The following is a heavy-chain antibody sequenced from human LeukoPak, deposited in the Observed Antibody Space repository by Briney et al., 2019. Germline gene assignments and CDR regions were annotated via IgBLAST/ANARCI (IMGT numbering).Heavy chain of an antibody. V-gene: IGHV3-30*18. CDR2: ISYDGSNK. CDR1: GFTFSSYG. D-gene: IGHD6-13*01. CDR3: AKDLPAAAGTGPGFDY. J-gene: IGHJ4*02. Sequence: GGSLRLSCAASGFTFSSYGMHWVRQAPGKGLEWVAVISYDGSNKYYADSVKGRFTISRDNSKNTLYLQMNSLRAEDTAVYYCAKDLPAAAGTGPGFDYWGQGTLVTVSS.